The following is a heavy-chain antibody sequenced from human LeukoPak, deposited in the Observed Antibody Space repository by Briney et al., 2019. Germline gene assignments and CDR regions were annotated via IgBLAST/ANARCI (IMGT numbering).Heavy chain of an antibody. CDR2: ISGSGGST. V-gene: IGHV3-23*01. CDR1: GFTFSSYG. J-gene: IGHJ4*02. D-gene: IGHD3-9*01. Sequence: GGTLRLSCAASGFTFSSYGMRWVRQAPGKGLEWVSAISGSGGSTYYADSVKGRFTISRDNSKNTLYLQMNSLRAEDTAVYYCAKNYDILTGYYAFDYWGQGTLVTVSS. CDR3: AKNYDILTGYYAFDY.